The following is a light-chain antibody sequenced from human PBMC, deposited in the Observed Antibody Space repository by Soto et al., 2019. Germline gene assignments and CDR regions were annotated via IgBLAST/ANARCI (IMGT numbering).Light chain of an antibody. CDR2: RVS. CDR3: MQGTLWWT. Sequence: DIVMSQTPLSLGVALGQPASISCRSSESLVYSNGNTYLSWYHQRPGQPPRLLIHRVSNRYSGVSERFSGSGAATDFTLKISRVEAEDVGMYYCMQGTLWWTFGQGTKVEI. V-gene: IGKV2-24*01. J-gene: IGKJ1*01. CDR1: ESLVYSNGNTY.